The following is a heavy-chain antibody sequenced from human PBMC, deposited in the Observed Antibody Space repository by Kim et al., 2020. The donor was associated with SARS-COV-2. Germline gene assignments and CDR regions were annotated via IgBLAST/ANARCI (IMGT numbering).Heavy chain of an antibody. V-gene: IGHV3-30-3*01. J-gene: IGHJ6*03. CDR3: ARSQGGGSYFPMDV. D-gene: IGHD3-22*01. Sequence: GGSLRLSCAASGFTFSSYAMHWVRKAPGKGLEWVAVISYDGSNKYYADSVKGRFTISRDNSKNTLYLQMNSLRADDTAVYYCARSQGGGSYFPMDVWGKG. CDR1: GFTFSSYA. CDR2: ISYDGSNK.